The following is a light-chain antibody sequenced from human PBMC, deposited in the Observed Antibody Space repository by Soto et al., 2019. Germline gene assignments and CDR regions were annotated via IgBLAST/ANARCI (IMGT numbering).Light chain of an antibody. J-gene: IGKJ3*01. CDR3: QQYGNSPFT. V-gene: IGKV3-20*01. CDR2: DTS. Sequence: EVVLTQSPGTLSLSPGERATLSCRASQRIGGPLAWYQQKPGQAPRLLIYDTSSRATGIPDRFSGSGSGTDFTLTINRLEPEEFSVYYCQQYGNSPFTFGPGTKVDVK. CDR1: QRIGGP.